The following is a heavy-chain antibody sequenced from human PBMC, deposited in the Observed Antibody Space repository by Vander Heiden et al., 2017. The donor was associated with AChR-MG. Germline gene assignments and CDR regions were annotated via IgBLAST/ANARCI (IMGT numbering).Heavy chain of an antibody. CDR2: INHSGST. D-gene: IGHD2-2*03. CDR3: ARMVDGYCSSTSCRAHYYYGMDV. Sequence: QVQLQQWGAGLLKPSETLSLTCAVYGGSFSGYYWSWIRQPPGKGLEWIGEINHSGSTNYNPSLKSRVTISVDTSKNQFSLKLSSVTAADTAVYYCARMVDGYCSSTSCRAHYYYGMDVWGQGTTVTVSS. CDR1: GGSFSGYY. J-gene: IGHJ6*02. V-gene: IGHV4-34*01.